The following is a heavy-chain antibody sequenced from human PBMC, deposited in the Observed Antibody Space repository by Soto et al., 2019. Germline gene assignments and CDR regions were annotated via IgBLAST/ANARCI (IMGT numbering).Heavy chain of an antibody. Sequence: EVQLLESGGGSVQPGGSLRLSCAASGFTFSSYAMNWVRQAPGKGLEWVSVISGSDGSTYYADSVKGRFTISRDNSKNTLNLQMNSLRAEDTAVYYCARRSSSWYFDYWGQGTLVTVSS. J-gene: IGHJ4*02. CDR2: ISGSDGST. CDR3: ARRSSSWYFDY. CDR1: GFTFSSYA. D-gene: IGHD6-13*01. V-gene: IGHV3-23*01.